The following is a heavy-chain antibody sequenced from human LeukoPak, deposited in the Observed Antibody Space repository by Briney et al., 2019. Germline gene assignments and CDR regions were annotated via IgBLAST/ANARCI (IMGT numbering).Heavy chain of an antibody. CDR1: GYTFTSYD. Sequence: ASVKVSCKASGYTFTSYDINWVRQATGQGLEWMGWMNPNSGNTGYAQKFQGRVTMTRNTSISTAYMELSSLRSEDTAVYYCARGSRIAAAGYYYYYGMDVWGQGTTVTVSS. D-gene: IGHD6-13*01. J-gene: IGHJ6*02. CDR2: MNPNSGNT. CDR3: ARGSRIAAAGYYYYYGMDV. V-gene: IGHV1-8*01.